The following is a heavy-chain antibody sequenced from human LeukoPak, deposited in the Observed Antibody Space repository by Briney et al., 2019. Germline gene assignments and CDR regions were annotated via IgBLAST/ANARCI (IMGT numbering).Heavy chain of an antibody. CDR3: AKSGSSCYYYANN. D-gene: IGHD3-22*01. J-gene: IGHJ4*02. CDR1: GFTFSSYG. V-gene: IGHV3-33*06. CDR2: IWYDGSNK. Sequence: GGSLRLSCAASGFTFSSYGMHWVRQAPGKGLEWVAVIWYDGSNKYYADSVKGRFTISRDNSKNTLYLQMNSLRAEDTAVYYCAKSGSSCYYYANNWGQGTLVTVSS.